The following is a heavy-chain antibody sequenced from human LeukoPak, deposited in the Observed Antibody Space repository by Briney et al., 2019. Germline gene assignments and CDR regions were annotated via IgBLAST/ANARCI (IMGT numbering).Heavy chain of an antibody. D-gene: IGHD3-10*01. Sequence: PSETPSLTCTVSGYAITSGGFSWNWIRQSPGKGLEWIGCIYDRGPAYYNPSLKSRFTISVDRPKNQFFLNVTSLTAADTAVYFCARSRQASGLFNSWGQGTLVVVSS. V-gene: IGHV4-30-2*06. CDR3: ARSRQASGLFNS. J-gene: IGHJ5*01. CDR2: IYDRGPA. CDR1: GYAITSGGFS.